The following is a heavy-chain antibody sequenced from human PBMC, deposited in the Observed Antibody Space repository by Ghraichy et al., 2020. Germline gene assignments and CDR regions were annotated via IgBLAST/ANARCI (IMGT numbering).Heavy chain of an antibody. CDR1: GGSISSYY. J-gene: IGHJ6*02. CDR2: IYTSVIN. V-gene: IGHV4-4*07. D-gene: IGHD3-22*01. Sequence: SETLSLTCTVSGGSISSYYWSWIRQPAGKGLEWIGRIYTSVINNYNPSLKSRVTMSVDTSKNQFSLKLTSVTAADTAVYYCARGHYDSSSYYYLDVWGQGTTVTVSS. CDR3: ARGHYDSSSYYYLDV.